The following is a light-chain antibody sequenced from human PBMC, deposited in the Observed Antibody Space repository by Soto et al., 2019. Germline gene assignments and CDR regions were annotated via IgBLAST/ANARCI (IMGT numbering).Light chain of an antibody. CDR1: SSDVGGYNY. Sequence: QSALTQPRSVSGSPGQSVTISCTGTSSDVGGYNYVSWYQQHPGKAPKLIIYDVSKRPSGVPDRFSGSKSGNTASLTISGLQAEDEADYYCCSYAGSYTWVFGGGTKLPS. J-gene: IGLJ3*02. CDR2: DVS. CDR3: CSYAGSYTWV. V-gene: IGLV2-11*01.